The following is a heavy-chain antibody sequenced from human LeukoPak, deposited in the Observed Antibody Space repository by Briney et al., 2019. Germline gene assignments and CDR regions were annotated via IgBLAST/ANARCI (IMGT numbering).Heavy chain of an antibody. CDR2: ISYDGSQK. CDR1: GFTFRDHA. D-gene: IGHD6-6*01. J-gene: IGHJ4*02. V-gene: IGHV3-30*18. CDR3: AKDLGGSSSVFDY. Sequence: PGGPLRLSCAASGFTFRDHAMHWVRQPPGKGLEWMALISYDGSQKYYADSVKGRFTISRDNSKNTLSLQMNSLRAEDTAIYYCAKDLGGSSSVFDYWGQGALVTVSS.